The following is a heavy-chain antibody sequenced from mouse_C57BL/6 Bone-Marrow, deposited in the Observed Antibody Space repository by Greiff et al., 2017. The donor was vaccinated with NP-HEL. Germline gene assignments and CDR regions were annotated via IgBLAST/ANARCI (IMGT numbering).Heavy chain of an antibody. CDR3: AGYSPTAHYFDY. J-gene: IGHJ2*01. CDR1: GYSITSDY. V-gene: IGHV3-8*01. CDR2: ISYSGST. D-gene: IGHD1-2*01. Sequence: VQLQQSGPGLAKPSQTLSLTCSVTGYSITSDYWNWIRKFPGNKLEYMGYISYSGSTYYNPSLKSRISITRDTSTNQYYLQLNSMTTEDTATYYCAGYSPTAHYFDYWGQGTTLTGSS.